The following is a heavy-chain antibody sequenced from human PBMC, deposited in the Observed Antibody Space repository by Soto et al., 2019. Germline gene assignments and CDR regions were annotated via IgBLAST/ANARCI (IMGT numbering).Heavy chain of an antibody. D-gene: IGHD4-17*01. CDR2: INSNTGGT. V-gene: IGHV1-2*04. J-gene: IGHJ4*02. CDR3: ARADDYSDYPEY. CDR1: GYTFTDYY. Sequence: GASVKVSCKASGYTFTDYYIHWVRQAPGQGLEWMGWINSNTGGTNYAQNFQDWVTMTRDTSISTAYMELSRLRSDDTAVYYCARADDYSDYPEYWGQGTLVTVSS.